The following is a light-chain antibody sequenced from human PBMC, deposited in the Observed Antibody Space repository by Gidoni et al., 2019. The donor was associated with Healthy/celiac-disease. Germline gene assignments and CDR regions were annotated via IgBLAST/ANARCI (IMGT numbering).Light chain of an antibody. Sequence: DIQMTPSPSSLSASVGDRVTITCRASQSISSYLNWYQQKPGKAPKLLIYAASSLQSGVPSRFSGSGSGTDFTLTISSLQPEDFATYYCQQSYSTPQTTFGPGTKVDIK. CDR3: QQSYSTPQTT. J-gene: IGKJ3*01. CDR1: QSISSY. CDR2: AAS. V-gene: IGKV1-39*01.